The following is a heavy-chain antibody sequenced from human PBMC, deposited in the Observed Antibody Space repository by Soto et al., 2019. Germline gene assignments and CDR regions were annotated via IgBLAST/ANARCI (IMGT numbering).Heavy chain of an antibody. V-gene: IGHV4-59*11. D-gene: IGHD7-27*01. Sequence: QVQLQESGPGLVKPSETLSLTCTVSGGSISNHYWSWIRQPPGKGLEWIGYIYYNGNTNYNPSLKSRVTMSVDTSKTQISLKLSSVTAADTAVYYCTRANWDSEYWGQGTLVTVSS. J-gene: IGHJ4*02. CDR3: TRANWDSEY. CDR1: GGSISNHY. CDR2: IYYNGNT.